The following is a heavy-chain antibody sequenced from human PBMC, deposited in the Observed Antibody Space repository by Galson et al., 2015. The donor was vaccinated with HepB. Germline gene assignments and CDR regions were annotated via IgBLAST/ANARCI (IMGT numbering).Heavy chain of an antibody. J-gene: IGHJ3*02. V-gene: IGHV3-30-3*01. Sequence: SLRLSCAASGFTFSSYAMHWVRQAPGKGLEWVAVISYDGSNKYYADSVKGRFTISRDNSKNTLYLQMNSLRAEDTAVYYCARDRCSSTSCEAVAFDIWGQVTMVTVSS. D-gene: IGHD2-2*01. CDR3: ARDRCSSTSCEAVAFDI. CDR1: GFTFSSYA. CDR2: ISYDGSNK.